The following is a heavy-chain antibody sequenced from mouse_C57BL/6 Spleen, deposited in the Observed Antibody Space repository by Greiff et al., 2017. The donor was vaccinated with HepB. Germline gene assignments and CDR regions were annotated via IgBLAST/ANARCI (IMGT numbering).Heavy chain of an antibody. Sequence: EVKLMESGGDLVKPGGSLKLSCAASGFTFSSYGMSWVRQTPDKRLEWVATISSGGSYTYYPDSVKGRFTISRDNAKNTLYLQMSSLKSEDTAMYYCAREGYGNLAFDVWGTGTTVTVSS. V-gene: IGHV5-6*01. CDR2: ISSGGSYT. CDR3: AREGYGNLAFDV. CDR1: GFTFSSYG. J-gene: IGHJ1*03. D-gene: IGHD2-1*01.